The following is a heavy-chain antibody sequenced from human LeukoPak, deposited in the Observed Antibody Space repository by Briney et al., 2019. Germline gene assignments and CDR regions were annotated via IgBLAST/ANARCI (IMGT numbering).Heavy chain of an antibody. D-gene: IGHD6-19*01. Sequence: GGSLRLSCAASGFTFSISVMHWVRQAPGKGLEWVASIKPDGSEKYYLDSVKGRFTISRDNARDSLYLQMNSLRDDDTSVYFCARDASALYWGRGTLVTVSS. V-gene: IGHV3-7*01. CDR2: IKPDGSEK. J-gene: IGHJ4*02. CDR1: GFTFSISV. CDR3: ARDASALY.